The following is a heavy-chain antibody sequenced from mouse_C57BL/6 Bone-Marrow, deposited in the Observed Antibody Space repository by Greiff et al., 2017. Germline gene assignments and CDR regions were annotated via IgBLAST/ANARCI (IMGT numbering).Heavy chain of an antibody. V-gene: IGHV1-39*01. J-gene: IGHJ4*01. CDR1: GYSFTDYN. CDR3: ARGYDYDYAMDY. Sequence: VQLKESGPELVKPGASVKISCKASGYSFTDYNMNWVKQSNGKSLEWIGVINPNYGTTSYNQKFKGKATLTVDQSSSTADMQLNSLTSEDSAVYDCARGYDYDYAMDYWGQGTSVTVSS. CDR2: INPNYGTT. D-gene: IGHD2-4*01.